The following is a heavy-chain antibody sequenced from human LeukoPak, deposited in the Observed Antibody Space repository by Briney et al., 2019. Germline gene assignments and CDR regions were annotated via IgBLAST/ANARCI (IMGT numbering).Heavy chain of an antibody. CDR2: INHSGST. V-gene: IGHV4-34*01. CDR1: GGSFSGYY. CDR3: ARGASSSSWSPFDP. J-gene: IGHJ5*02. Sequence: SETLSLTCAVYGGSFSGYYWSWIRQPPGKGLEWIGEINHSGSTNYNPSLKSRVTISVDTSKNQFSLKLSSVTAADTAVYYCARGASSSSWSPFDPWGQGTLVTVSS. D-gene: IGHD6-13*01.